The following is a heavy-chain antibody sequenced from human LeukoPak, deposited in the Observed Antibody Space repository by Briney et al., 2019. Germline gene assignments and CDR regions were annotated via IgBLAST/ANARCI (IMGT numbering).Heavy chain of an antibody. CDR3: ARAPCTYDSSGDSFDI. Sequence: GGSLRLSCAASGFTVSSYYMSWVRQAPGKGLEWVSVIYSGGSTYYADSVKGRFTVSRDNSKNTLYLQMNSLRAEDTAVYYCARAPCTYDSSGDSFDIWGQGTMVTVSS. V-gene: IGHV3-66*01. CDR1: GFTVSSYY. CDR2: IYSGGST. J-gene: IGHJ3*02. D-gene: IGHD3-22*01.